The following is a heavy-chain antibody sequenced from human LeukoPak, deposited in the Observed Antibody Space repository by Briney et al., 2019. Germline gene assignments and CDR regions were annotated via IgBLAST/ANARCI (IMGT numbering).Heavy chain of an antibody. CDR1: GFTFSSYW. J-gene: IGHJ1*01. CDR3: ARGSSVVALD. CDR2: ITSEGSST. V-gene: IGHV3-74*01. D-gene: IGHD2-15*01. Sequence: QPGGSLRLSCAASGFTFSSYWMHWVRHVPGKGLVWVSRITSEGSSTSYADSVKGRFTISRDNAKNTLYLQMNSLRAEDTAVYYCARGSSVVALDWGQGTLVTVSS.